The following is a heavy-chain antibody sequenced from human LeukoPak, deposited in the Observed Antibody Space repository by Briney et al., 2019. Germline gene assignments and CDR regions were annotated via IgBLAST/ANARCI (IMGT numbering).Heavy chain of an antibody. V-gene: IGHV3-7*01. CDR2: INQDGSET. CDR1: GFTFRNYW. Sequence: GGSLRLSCAASGFTFRNYWMIWVGQAPGRGLEWVGNINQDGSETNYVDSVKGRFTISRDNAAISLFLEMSSLRVEDTAVYYCATDWKAAGWVPRFDFWGQGALVTVSS. D-gene: IGHD1-1*01. J-gene: IGHJ4*02. CDR3: ATDWKAAGWVPRFDF.